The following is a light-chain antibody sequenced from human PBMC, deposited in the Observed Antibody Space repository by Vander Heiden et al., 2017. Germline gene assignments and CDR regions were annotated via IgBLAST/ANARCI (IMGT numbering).Light chain of an antibody. CDR1: QSVSSY. J-gene: IGKJ5*01. CDR3: QQCRSWPIT. Sequence: EIVFTQSPATLSLSPGERATLSCRASQSVSSYLAWYQQKPGQAPKLLIYDASSWDNGVPARFSGSGSGTDFTLTISSLEPEDFAIYYCQQCRSWPITFGQGTQLEIK. CDR2: DAS. V-gene: IGKV3-11*01.